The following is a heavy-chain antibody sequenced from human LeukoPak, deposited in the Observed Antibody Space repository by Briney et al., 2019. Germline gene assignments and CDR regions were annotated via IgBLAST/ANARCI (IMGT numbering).Heavy chain of an antibody. D-gene: IGHD3-22*01. CDR2: IYYSGST. Sequence: SETLSLTCTVSDGSISSGDYYWSWIRQPPGKGLEWIGYIYYSGSTYYNPSLKSRVTISVDTSKNQFSLKLSSVTAADTAVYYCARDRRYYDSSGYYGWVDYWGQGTLVTVSS. CDR3: ARDRRYYDSSGYYGWVDY. J-gene: IGHJ4*02. V-gene: IGHV4-30-4*01. CDR1: DGSISSGDYY.